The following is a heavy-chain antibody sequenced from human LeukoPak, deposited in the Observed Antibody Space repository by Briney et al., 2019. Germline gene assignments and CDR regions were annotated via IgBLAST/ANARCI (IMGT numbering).Heavy chain of an antibody. CDR2: INPSGGGT. CDR3: ARQGAYSSAIGMGY. V-gene: IGHV1-46*02. J-gene: IGHJ4*02. CDR1: GYTFNNYY. D-gene: IGHD6-19*01. Sequence: ASVKVSCTASGYTFNNYYMYWVRQAPGQGLEWMGMINPSGGGTSYAQKFQGRVTTTRDTSTRTVYMEVSSLKPEDTAVYYCARQGAYSSAIGMGYWGQGTLVTVSS.